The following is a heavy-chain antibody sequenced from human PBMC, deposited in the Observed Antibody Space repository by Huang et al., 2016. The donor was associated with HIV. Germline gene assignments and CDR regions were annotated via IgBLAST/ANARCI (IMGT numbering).Heavy chain of an antibody. CDR1: GFTFSSYG. Sequence: QVQLVESGGGVVQPGGSLRISCAASGFTFSSYGMHWVRQAPGKGLEWVAVISYDGKTKDYADSVKGRFSISRDNSKTTVYLQLNSLRVEDTAVYYCAKGGSAAAVLDFWGQGTLVTVSS. CDR2: ISYDGKTK. CDR3: AKGGSAAAVLDF. D-gene: IGHD6-13*01. J-gene: IGHJ4*02. V-gene: IGHV3-30*18.